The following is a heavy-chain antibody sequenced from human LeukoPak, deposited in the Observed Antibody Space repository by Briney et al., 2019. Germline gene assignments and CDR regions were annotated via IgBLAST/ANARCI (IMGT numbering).Heavy chain of an antibody. D-gene: IGHD5-24*01. CDR2: ISGSGGST. V-gene: IGHV3-23*01. CDR1: GFTFSGYA. J-gene: IGHJ4*02. CDR3: AKDHGYNPSFDY. Sequence: GGSLRLSCAASGFTFSGYAMSWVRQAPGKGLEWVSAISGSGGSTYYADSVKGRFTISRDNSKNTLYLQMNSLRAEDTAVYYCAKDHGYNPSFDYWGQGTLVTVSS.